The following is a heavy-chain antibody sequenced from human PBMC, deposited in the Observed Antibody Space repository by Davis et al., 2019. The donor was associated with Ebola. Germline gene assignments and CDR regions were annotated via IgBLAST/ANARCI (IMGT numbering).Heavy chain of an antibody. Sequence: AASVKVSCKASGYTFTSYGISWVRQAPGQGLEWMGRIIPILGIANYAQKFQGRVTITADKSTSTAYMELSSLRSEDTAVYYCAVLWFGELTYWGQGTLVTVSS. CDR1: GYTFTSYG. CDR2: IIPILGIA. V-gene: IGHV1-69*04. CDR3: AVLWFGELTY. D-gene: IGHD3-10*01. J-gene: IGHJ4*02.